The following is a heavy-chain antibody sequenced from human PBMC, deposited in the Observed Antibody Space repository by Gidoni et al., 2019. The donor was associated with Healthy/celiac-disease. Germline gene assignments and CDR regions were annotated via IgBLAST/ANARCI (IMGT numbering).Heavy chain of an antibody. CDR2: IYWNDDK. J-gene: IGHJ4*02. CDR3: AHSEYVWFGELLQKSPYYFDY. V-gene: IGHV2-5*01. Sequence: QITLKESGPTLVKPTQTLTLTCTFSGFSLSTSGVGVGWIRQPPGKALEWLALIYWNDDKRYSPSLKSRLTITKDTSKNQVVLTMTNMDPVDTATYYCAHSEYVWFGELLQKSPYYFDYWGQGTLVTVSS. CDR1: GFSLSTSGVG. D-gene: IGHD3-10*01.